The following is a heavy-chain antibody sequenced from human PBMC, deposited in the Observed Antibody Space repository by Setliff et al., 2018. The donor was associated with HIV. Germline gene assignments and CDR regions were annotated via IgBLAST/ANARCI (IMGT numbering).Heavy chain of an antibody. J-gene: IGHJ4*02. V-gene: IGHV1-46*01. Sequence: AASVKVSCKASGYTFTSYYIHWVRQAPGQGLEWMGEINPSGGSTSYSEKFRGRATMTRDTSRSTVYMELSSLRFDDTAVYYCARGPYYGSGSSWGYWGQGTLVTVSS. CDR3: ARGPYYGSGSSWGY. CDR2: INPSGGST. D-gene: IGHD3-10*01. CDR1: GYTFTSYY.